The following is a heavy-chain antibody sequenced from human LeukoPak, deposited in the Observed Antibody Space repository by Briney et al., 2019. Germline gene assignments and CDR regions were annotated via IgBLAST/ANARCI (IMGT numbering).Heavy chain of an antibody. Sequence: GGSLRLSCAASGFTVSSNYMSWVRQAPGKGLEWVSVIYSGGSTYYADSVKGRFTISRDNSKNTLYLQMNSLRAEDTAEYYCARGGLRYFDWLRFDYWGQGTLVTVSS. V-gene: IGHV3-53*01. CDR3: ARGGLRYFDWLRFDY. CDR1: GFTVSSNY. D-gene: IGHD3-9*01. J-gene: IGHJ4*02. CDR2: IYSGGST.